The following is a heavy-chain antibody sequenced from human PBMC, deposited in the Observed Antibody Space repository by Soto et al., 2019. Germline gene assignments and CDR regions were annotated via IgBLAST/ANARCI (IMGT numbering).Heavy chain of an antibody. V-gene: IGHV4-34*01. D-gene: IGHD3-10*01. CDR3: ARLPYYGSGSSGGMSTH. J-gene: IGHJ4*02. CDR2: INHSGST. CDR1: GVSFSGYY. Sequence: SETLSLTCAVYGVSFSGYYWSWIRQPPGKGLEWIGEINHSGSTNYNPSLKSRVTISVDTSKNQFSLKLSSVTAADTAVYYCARLPYYGSGSSGGMSTHWGQGTLVTVSS.